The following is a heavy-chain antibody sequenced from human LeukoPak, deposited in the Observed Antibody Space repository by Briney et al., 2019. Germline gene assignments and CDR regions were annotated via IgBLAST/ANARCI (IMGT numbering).Heavy chain of an antibody. CDR2: ISSSSSYI. V-gene: IGHV3-21*01. D-gene: IGHD2-2*01. CDR1: GFIFSTYG. J-gene: IGHJ4*02. Sequence: PGGSLRLSCGASGFIFSTYGMNWVRQAPGKGLEWVSSISSSSSYIYYADSVKGRFTISRDNAKNSLYLQMNSLRAEDTAVYYCARGGTYQPQLGYWGQGTLVTVSS. CDR3: ARGGTYQPQLGY.